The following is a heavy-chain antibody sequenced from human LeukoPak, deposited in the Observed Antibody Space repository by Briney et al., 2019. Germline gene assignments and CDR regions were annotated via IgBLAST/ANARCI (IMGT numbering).Heavy chain of an antibody. Sequence: PGGSLRLSCAASGFTVSSNYMSWVRQAPGKGLKWVSVIYSGGSTYYADSVKGRFTISRDNSKNTLYLQMNSLRAEDTAVYYCAKDYSSSWYEDSGFDYWGQGTLVTVSS. J-gene: IGHJ4*02. CDR3: AKDYSSSWYEDSGFDY. V-gene: IGHV3-53*01. CDR2: IYSGGST. D-gene: IGHD6-13*01. CDR1: GFTVSSNY.